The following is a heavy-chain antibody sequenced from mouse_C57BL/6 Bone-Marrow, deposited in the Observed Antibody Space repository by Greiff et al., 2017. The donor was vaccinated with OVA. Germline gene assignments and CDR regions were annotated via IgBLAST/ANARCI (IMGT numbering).Heavy chain of an antibody. CDR2: IDPNSGGT. Sequence: QVQLKQPGAELVKPGASVKLSCKASGYTFTSYWMHWVKQRTGRGLERIGRIDPNSGGTKYNEKFKSKATLTVDKPSSTAYMQLSSLTSEDSAVYYCARCRLLGMDYWGQGTSVTVSS. D-gene: IGHD2-3*01. V-gene: IGHV1-72*01. J-gene: IGHJ4*01. CDR3: ARCRLLGMDY. CDR1: GYTFTSYW.